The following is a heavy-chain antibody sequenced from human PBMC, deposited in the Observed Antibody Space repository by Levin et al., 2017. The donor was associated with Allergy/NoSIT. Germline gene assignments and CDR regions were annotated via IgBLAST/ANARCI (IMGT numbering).Heavy chain of an antibody. J-gene: IGHJ5*02. D-gene: IGHD1-7*01. V-gene: IGHV1-18*01. CDR3: ARDSRRAGNWNYPPPDP. Sequence: GGSLRLSCKASGYTFTSYGISWVRQAPGQGLEWMGWISAYNGNTNYAQKLQGRVTMTTDTSTSTAYMELRSLRSDDTAVYYCARDSRRAGNWNYPPPDPWGQGTLVTVSS. CDR1: GYTFTSYG. CDR2: ISAYNGNT.